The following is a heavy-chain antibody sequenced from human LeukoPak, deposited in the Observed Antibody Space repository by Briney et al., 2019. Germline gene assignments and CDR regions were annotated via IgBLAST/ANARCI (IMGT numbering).Heavy chain of an antibody. CDR2: MNPNSGNT. Sequence: ASVKVSCKASGYTFTSYDINRVRQATGQGLEWMGWMNPNSGNTGYAQKFQGRVTMTRNTSISTAYMELSSLRSEDTAVYYCARAVAGTNWFDPWGQGTLVTVSS. J-gene: IGHJ5*02. CDR1: GYTFTSYD. CDR3: ARAVAGTNWFDP. V-gene: IGHV1-8*01. D-gene: IGHD6-19*01.